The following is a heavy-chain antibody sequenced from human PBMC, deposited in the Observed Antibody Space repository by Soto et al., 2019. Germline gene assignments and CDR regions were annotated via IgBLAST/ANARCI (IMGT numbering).Heavy chain of an antibody. CDR2: IYWDDDK. J-gene: IGHJ6*02. V-gene: IGHV2-5*02. CDR3: AHSRCGGDCLQSYSSHYYYGMDV. Sequence: QSTLKESGPSLVKPTQTLTLTCTFSGFSLSTGGVGVGWIRQAPGKALEWLARIYWDDDKRYSPSLRSRLTVTKDTSKNQVVLTMTNMDPVDTATYYCAHSRCGGDCLQSYSSHYYYGMDVWGQGTTVTVSS. D-gene: IGHD2-21*02. CDR1: GFSLSTGGVG.